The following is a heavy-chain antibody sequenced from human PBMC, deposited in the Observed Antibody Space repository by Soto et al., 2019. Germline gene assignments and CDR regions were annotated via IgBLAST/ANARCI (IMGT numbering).Heavy chain of an antibody. D-gene: IGHD6-13*01. CDR3: ARDVAAAGKVWFDP. Sequence: QVQLVQSGAEVKKPGSSVKVSCKASGGTFSSYAISWVRQAPGQGLEWMGGIIPIFGTANYAQKFQGRVTITADESTSTDYMELSSLRSEDTAVYYCARDVAAAGKVWFDPWGQGTLVTVSS. CDR2: IIPIFGTA. CDR1: GGTFSSYA. V-gene: IGHV1-69*01. J-gene: IGHJ5*02.